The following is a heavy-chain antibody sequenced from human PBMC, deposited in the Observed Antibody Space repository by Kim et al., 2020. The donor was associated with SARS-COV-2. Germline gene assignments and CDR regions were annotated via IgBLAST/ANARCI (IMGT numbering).Heavy chain of an antibody. CDR1: GGTFSSYA. CDR3: ASGITIFGVDDYYYYGMDV. J-gene: IGHJ6*02. V-gene: IGHV1-69*13. D-gene: IGHD3-3*01. Sequence: SVKVSCKASGGTFSSYAISWVRQAPGQGLEWMGGIIPIFGTANYAQKFQGRVTITADESTSTAYMELSSLRSEDTAVYYCASGITIFGVDDYYYYGMDVWGQGTTVTVSS. CDR2: IIPIFGTA.